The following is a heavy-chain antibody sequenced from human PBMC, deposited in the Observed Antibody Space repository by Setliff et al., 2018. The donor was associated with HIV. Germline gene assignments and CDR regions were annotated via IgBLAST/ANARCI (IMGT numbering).Heavy chain of an antibody. D-gene: IGHD6-13*01. V-gene: IGHV3-11*03. CDR2: IGSLGDK. J-gene: IGHJ4*02. CDR1: GFTFNDYH. Sequence: GGSLRLSCVGSGFTFNDYHISWIRQAPGKGLEWISYIGSLGDKEYADSVKGRFTISRDNARKSVYLQIDSLRAEDTAVYYCARSRAAGFDYWGQGTLVTVSS. CDR3: ARSRAAGFDY.